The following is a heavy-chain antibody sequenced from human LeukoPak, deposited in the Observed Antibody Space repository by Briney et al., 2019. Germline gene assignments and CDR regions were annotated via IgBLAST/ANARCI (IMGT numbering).Heavy chain of an antibody. Sequence: GGSLRLSCAASGFTFSNAWMSWVRQAPGKGLEWVGRIKSKTDGGTTDYAAPVKGRFTISRDHSKNTLYLQMNSLKTEDTAVYYCTTAGLYYDISTSWFDPWGQGTLVTVSS. CDR2: IKSKTDGGTT. D-gene: IGHD3-9*01. CDR3: TTAGLYYDISTSWFDP. CDR1: GFTFSNAW. J-gene: IGHJ5*02. V-gene: IGHV3-15*01.